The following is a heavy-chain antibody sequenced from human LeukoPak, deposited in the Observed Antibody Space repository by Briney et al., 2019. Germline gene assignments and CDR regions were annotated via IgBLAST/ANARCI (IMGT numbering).Heavy chain of an antibody. CDR1: TYIFSDAW. D-gene: IGHD5/OR15-5a*01. J-gene: IGHJ4*02. V-gene: IGHV3-15*07. CDR3: TTDPFYDSAGFAF. CDR2: IETKAHGGTT. Sequence: GGSLRLSCAASTYIFSDAWMNWVRRAPGKGLEWVGRIETKAHGGTTNYAAPVKGRFTISRDDSKNTLYLQMNSLKTEDTATYYCTTDPFYDSAGFAFWGQGTLVTVS.